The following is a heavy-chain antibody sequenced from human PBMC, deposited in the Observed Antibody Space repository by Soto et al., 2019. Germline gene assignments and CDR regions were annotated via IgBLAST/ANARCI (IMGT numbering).Heavy chain of an antibody. V-gene: IGHV4-39*01. CDR2: FYYSGST. J-gene: IGHJ6*02. CDR3: ARLQGYCIDSRCSGHYALDV. CDR1: GGSISSSSYS. D-gene: IGHD2-15*01. Sequence: PSETLSLTCIVSGGSISSSSYSWGWIRQPPGKGPEWIGTFYYSGSTYYNPSLDSRVTISVDTTKNQFFLKLNSVTAADTAVYYCARLQGYCIDSRCSGHYALDVRGQGTTVTVSS.